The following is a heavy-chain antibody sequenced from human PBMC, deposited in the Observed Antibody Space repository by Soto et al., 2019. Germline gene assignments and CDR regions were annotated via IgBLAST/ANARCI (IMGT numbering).Heavy chain of an antibody. CDR1: GVTLSNYA. Sequence: XGSLKLSCSVFGVTLSNYAMHWVRQAPGKGLEYVSSISSNGGSTYYADSVKGRFTISRDNSKSTLYLQMSSLRPEDTAVYYCVKDRWVDYWGQGALVTVSS. CDR2: ISSNGGST. D-gene: IGHD1-26*01. J-gene: IGHJ4*02. CDR3: VKDRWVDY. V-gene: IGHV3-64D*06.